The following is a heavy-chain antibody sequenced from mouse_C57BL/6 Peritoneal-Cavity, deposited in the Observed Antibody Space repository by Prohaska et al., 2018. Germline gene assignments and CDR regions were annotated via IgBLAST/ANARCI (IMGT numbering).Heavy chain of an antibody. CDR3: ACNYDAMDY. CDR1: GYTFTSYW. D-gene: IGHD2-1*01. Sequence: QVQLQQPGAELVRPGSSVKLSCKASGYTFTSYWMDWVKQRPGKGLEWIGNIYPSDSETHDNQKIKDKATLTVDKPSSTAYMQLSRLTSDDSAVYYCACNYDAMDYWGQGTSVTVSS. J-gene: IGHJ4*01. V-gene: IGHV1-61*01. CDR2: IYPSDSET.